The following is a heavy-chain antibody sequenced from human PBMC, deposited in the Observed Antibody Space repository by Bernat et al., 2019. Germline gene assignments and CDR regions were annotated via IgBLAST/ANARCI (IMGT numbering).Heavy chain of an antibody. D-gene: IGHD6-6*01. Sequence: EVQLVESGGGLVQPGGSLRLSCAASGFTFSSYWMSWVRQAPGKGLEWVANIKQDGSEKYYADSVKGRFTISRDNSNNTLYLQMNSLRAEDSAVYYCAKDGSSLARAFDIWGQGTMVTVSS. CDR3: AKDGSSLARAFDI. CDR1: GFTFSSYW. J-gene: IGHJ3*02. V-gene: IGHV3-7*03. CDR2: IKQDGSEK.